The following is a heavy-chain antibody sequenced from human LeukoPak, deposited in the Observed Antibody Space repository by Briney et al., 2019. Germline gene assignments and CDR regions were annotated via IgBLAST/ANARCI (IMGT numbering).Heavy chain of an antibody. Sequence: GASVKVSRKASGYTFTGYYMHWVRQAPGQGLEYMGWINPNSGGTKSAQKFQGRVTMTRDTSISTGYMELSGLASDDAAVYYCARTSVEVGQNYYGMDVWGQGTTVTVSS. V-gene: IGHV1-2*02. J-gene: IGHJ6*02. CDR3: ARTSVEVGQNYYGMDV. D-gene: IGHD3-22*01. CDR1: GYTFTGYY. CDR2: INPNSGGT.